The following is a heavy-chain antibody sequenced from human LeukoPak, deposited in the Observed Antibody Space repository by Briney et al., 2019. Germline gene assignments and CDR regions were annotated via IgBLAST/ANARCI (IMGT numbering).Heavy chain of an antibody. D-gene: IGHD1-1*01. CDR1: GYTLTELS. J-gene: IGHJ5*02. Sequence: ASVKVSCKVSGYTLTELSMFWVRQAPGQGLEWMGGIIPIFGTANYAQKFQGRVTITTDESTSTAYMELSSLRSEDTAVYYCARGLERYNWFDPWGQGTLVTVSS. V-gene: IGHV1-69*05. CDR2: IIPIFGTA. CDR3: ARGLERYNWFDP.